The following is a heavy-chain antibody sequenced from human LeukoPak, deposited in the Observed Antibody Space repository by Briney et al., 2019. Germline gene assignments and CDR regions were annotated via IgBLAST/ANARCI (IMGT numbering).Heavy chain of an antibody. V-gene: IGHV3-11*01. CDR3: ASHYYDSSGYYYSVLARHNWFDP. CDR2: ISSSGSTI. CDR1: GFTFSDYY. Sequence: PGGSLRLSCAASGFTFSDYYMSWIRQAPGKGRERVSYISSSGSTIYYADSVKGRFTISRDNAKNSLYLKMNSLRAEDTAVYYCASHYYDSSGYYYSVLARHNWFDPWGQGTLVTVSS. J-gene: IGHJ5*02. D-gene: IGHD3-22*01.